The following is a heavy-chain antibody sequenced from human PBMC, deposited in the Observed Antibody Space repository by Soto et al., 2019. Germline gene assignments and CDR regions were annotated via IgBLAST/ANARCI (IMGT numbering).Heavy chain of an antibody. Sequence: EVQLLDSGGGLVQPGGSLRLSCAASGFTFSNYVMNWVRQAPGKGLDWVSAISASGGSTYYADSVKGRFTISSDNSKNTLYLQMSSLRAEDTAVYCCAKGPLVSGYDLDYWGQGTLVTVSS. CDR3: AKGPLVSGYDLDY. V-gene: IGHV3-23*01. D-gene: IGHD5-12*01. CDR1: GFTFSNYV. CDR2: ISASGGST. J-gene: IGHJ4*02.